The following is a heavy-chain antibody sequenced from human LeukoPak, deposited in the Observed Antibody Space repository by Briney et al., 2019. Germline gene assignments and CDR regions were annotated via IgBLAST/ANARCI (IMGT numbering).Heavy chain of an antibody. CDR2: IRSSGSTI. Sequence: PGGSLRLSCIASGFTFSSYEMNWLRQVPRKGLEWVSYIRSSGSTIYYADSVKGRFTISRDNAKNSLYLQMDSLRPDDTGVYYCARDSGVTGRPDYSDYWGQGTLVVVSS. CDR1: GFTFSSYE. J-gene: IGHJ4*02. D-gene: IGHD6-6*01. V-gene: IGHV3-48*03. CDR3: ARDSGVTGRPDYSDY.